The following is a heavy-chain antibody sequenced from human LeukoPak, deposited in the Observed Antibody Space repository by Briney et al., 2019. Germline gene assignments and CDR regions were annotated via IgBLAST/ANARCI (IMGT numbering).Heavy chain of an antibody. CDR1: GGSISSGGYY. J-gene: IGHJ6*02. V-gene: IGHV4-30-2*01. CDR3: ARINDFWSGPTLDV. CDR2: IYHSGSGST. D-gene: IGHD3-3*01. Sequence: PSETLSLTCTVSGGSISSGGYYWSWIRQHPGKGLEWIGYIYHSGSGSTYYNPSLKSRVTISIDKSKNQFSLKLNSVTAADTAVYYCARINDFWSGPTLDVWGQGTTATVSS.